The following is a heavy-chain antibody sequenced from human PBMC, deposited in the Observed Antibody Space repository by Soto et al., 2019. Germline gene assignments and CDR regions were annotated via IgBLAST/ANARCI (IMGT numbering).Heavy chain of an antibody. D-gene: IGHD6-13*01. CDR3: ARALGGGAAAGILGY. CDR2: ISYDGSNK. CDR1: GFTFSSYA. V-gene: IGHV3-30-3*01. Sequence: QVQLVESGGGVVQPGRSLRLYCAASGFTFSSYAMHWVRQAPGKGLEWVAVISYDGSNKYYADSVKGRFTISRDNSKNTVYAQMNGLGVGDRAVYSCARALGGGAAAGILGYWGQGTLVTVSS. J-gene: IGHJ4*02.